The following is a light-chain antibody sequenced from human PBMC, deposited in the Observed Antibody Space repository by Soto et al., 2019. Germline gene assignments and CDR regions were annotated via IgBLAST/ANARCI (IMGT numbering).Light chain of an antibody. Sequence: DIQMTQSPSALSLSVGDGVTITCRASESISNYLNWYQQKPGKAPKLLIYAASSLQSGVPSRFSGSGSGTDFTLTISSLQPEDFATYYCQQSYSTPRTFGQGTKVEIK. CDR3: QQSYSTPRT. CDR2: AAS. V-gene: IGKV1-39*01. J-gene: IGKJ1*01. CDR1: ESISNY.